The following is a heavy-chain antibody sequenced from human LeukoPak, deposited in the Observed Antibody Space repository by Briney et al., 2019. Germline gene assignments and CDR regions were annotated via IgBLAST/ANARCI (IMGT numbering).Heavy chain of an antibody. Sequence: HGESLKISCKGSGYSFTSYWIGWVRQMPGKGLEWMGIIYPGDSDTRYSPSFQGQVTISADKSISTAYLQWSSLKASDTAVYYCARSRGYFDWLFYFDYWGQGTLVTVSS. CDR1: GYSFTSYW. V-gene: IGHV5-51*01. CDR2: IYPGDSDT. CDR3: ARSRGYFDWLFYFDY. J-gene: IGHJ4*02. D-gene: IGHD3-9*01.